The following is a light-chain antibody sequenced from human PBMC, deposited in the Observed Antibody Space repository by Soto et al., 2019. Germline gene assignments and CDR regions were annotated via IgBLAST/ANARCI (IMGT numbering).Light chain of an antibody. CDR3: QQYGDSVWT. CDR2: GAS. J-gene: IGKJ1*01. Sequence: DIVMTQSPATLSVSPGERVTLSCRARQSVSSNLAWYQQKPGQAPRLLIYGASTRATGLPARFSGSGSGTEFTLTISSLQSEDFAVYYCQQYGDSVWTFGQGTKVEIK. V-gene: IGKV3-15*01. CDR1: QSVSSN.